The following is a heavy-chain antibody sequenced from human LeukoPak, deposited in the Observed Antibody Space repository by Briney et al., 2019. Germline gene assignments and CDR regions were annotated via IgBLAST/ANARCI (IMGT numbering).Heavy chain of an antibody. CDR3: ARASDRQLVLGHWFDP. J-gene: IGHJ5*02. V-gene: IGHV4-61*02. Sequence: SQTLSLTCTVSGGSISNNSYYWSWIRQPAGKGLEWIGRIYTSGSTNYNPSLKSRVTMSVDTSKNQFSLKLSSVTAADTAVYYCARASDRQLVLGHWFDPWGQGTLVTVSS. CDR2: IYTSGST. CDR1: GGSISNNSYY. D-gene: IGHD6-13*01.